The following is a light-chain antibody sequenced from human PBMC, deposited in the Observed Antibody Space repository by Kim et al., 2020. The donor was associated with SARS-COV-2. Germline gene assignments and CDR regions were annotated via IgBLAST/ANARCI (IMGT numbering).Light chain of an antibody. Sequence: SPGERATPSCRASQSVSHNLAWYQQKPGQAPRLLIHGASTRATGIPGRFSGSGSGTEFTLTISNLQSEDFAVYYCQHYNDWPSLTFGGGTKVDIK. CDR2: GAS. V-gene: IGKV3-15*01. CDR1: QSVSHN. CDR3: QHYNDWPSLT. J-gene: IGKJ4*01.